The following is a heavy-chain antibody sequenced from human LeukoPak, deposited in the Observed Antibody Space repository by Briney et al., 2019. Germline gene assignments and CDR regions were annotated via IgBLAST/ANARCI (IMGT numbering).Heavy chain of an antibody. J-gene: IGHJ3*02. CDR1: GFTVSSNY. Sequence: GGSLRLSCAASGFTVSSNYMSWVRQAPGKGLEWVSVIYSGGSTYYADSVKGRFTISRDNSKNTLYLQMNSLRAEDTAVYYCARDRSSGRYAFDIWGQGTMVTVSS. CDR3: ARDRSSGRYAFDI. D-gene: IGHD6-19*01. V-gene: IGHV3-66*01. CDR2: IYSGGST.